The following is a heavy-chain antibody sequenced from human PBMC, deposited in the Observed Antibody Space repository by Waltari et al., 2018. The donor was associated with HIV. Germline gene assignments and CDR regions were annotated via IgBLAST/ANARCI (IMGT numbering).Heavy chain of an antibody. CDR3: AKDRTYYYGSGNNYYQYYGMDV. V-gene: IGHV3-30*18. D-gene: IGHD3-10*01. J-gene: IGHJ6*02. Sequence: QVHLVESGGGVVQPGRSLRLSCAASEFPFSSYGMHWARQAPGKGLEWVAVISYDGSKKYYADSVKGRFTISRDNSKNTLFLEMNSLRAEDTAVYYCAKDRTYYYGSGNNYYQYYGMDVWGQGTTVTVSS. CDR1: EFPFSSYG. CDR2: ISYDGSKK.